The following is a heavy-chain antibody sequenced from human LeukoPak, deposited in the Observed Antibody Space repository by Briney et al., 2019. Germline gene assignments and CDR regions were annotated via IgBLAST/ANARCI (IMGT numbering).Heavy chain of an antibody. CDR3: ARDMPTYYYDSSGYGTFDY. J-gene: IGHJ4*02. CDR2: ISYDGSNK. Sequence: SGGSLRLSCAASGFTFSSYALHWVRQAPGKGLEWVAVISYDGSNKYYADSVKGRFTISRDNSKNTLYLQMNSLRAEDTAVYYCARDMPTYYYDSSGYGTFDYWGQGTLVTVSS. D-gene: IGHD3-22*01. V-gene: IGHV3-30*04. CDR1: GFTFSSYA.